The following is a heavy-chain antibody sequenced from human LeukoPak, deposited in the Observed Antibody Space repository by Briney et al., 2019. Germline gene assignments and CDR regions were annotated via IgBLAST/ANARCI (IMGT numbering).Heavy chain of an antibody. CDR3: ARQREYSSSSSWFDP. Sequence: RGESLKIFCKGSGYSFTSYWIDWVRQMPGKGLEWMGIIYSGDSDTRYSPSFQGQVTISADKSISTAYLQWSSLKASDTAMYYCARQREYSSSSSWFDPWGQGTLVTVSS. J-gene: IGHJ5*02. CDR1: GYSFTSYW. CDR2: IYSGDSDT. D-gene: IGHD6-6*01. V-gene: IGHV5-51*01.